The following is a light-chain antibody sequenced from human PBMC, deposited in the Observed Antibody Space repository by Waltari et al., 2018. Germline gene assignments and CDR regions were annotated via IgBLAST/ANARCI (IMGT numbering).Light chain of an antibody. V-gene: IGKV3-20*01. J-gene: IGKJ2*01. CDR3: QQYGSPPYT. Sequence: EIVLTQSPGTRSWSPGERATLSCRASQRVGSSYLAWYRHKPGQPLRLLIYAFSGRATGIPDRFSGSGSGTDFTLTIDRLEPEDFAVYYCQQYGSPPYTFGQGTKL. CDR2: AFS. CDR1: QRVGSSY.